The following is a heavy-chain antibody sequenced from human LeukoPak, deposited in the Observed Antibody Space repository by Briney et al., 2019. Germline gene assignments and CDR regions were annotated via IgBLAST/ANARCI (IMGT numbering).Heavy chain of an antibody. CDR1: GYSISSGYY. CDR3: ARGNPYLNY. CDR2: IYHSGST. V-gene: IGHV4-38-2*01. D-gene: IGHD2/OR15-2a*01. J-gene: IGHJ4*02. Sequence: SSETLSLTCAVSGYSISSGYYWGWIRQPPGKGLEWIGSIYHSGSTYYNPSLKSRVTISVDTSKNQFSLKLSSVTAADTAVYYCARGNPYLNYWGQGTLVTVSS.